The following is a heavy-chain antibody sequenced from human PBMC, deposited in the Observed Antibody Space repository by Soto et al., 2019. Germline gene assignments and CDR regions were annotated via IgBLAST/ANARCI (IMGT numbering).Heavy chain of an antibody. CDR3: SGGSPYGFDI. CDR2: IYYSGST. J-gene: IGHJ3*02. V-gene: IGHV4-59*01. D-gene: IGHD2-15*01. CDR1: GGSISSYY. Sequence: SETLSLTCTVSGGSISSYYWSWIRQPPGKGLEWIGYIYYSGSTNYNPSLKSRVTISVDTSKNQFSLKLTSVTAADTAVYYCSGGSPYGFDIWGQGTMVTVSS.